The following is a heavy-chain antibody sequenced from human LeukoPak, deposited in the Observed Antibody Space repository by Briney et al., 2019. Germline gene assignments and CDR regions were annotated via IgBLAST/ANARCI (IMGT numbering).Heavy chain of an antibody. J-gene: IGHJ4*02. Sequence: GGSLRLSCAASGFSFSASAMHWVRQAPGKGLEWVSFITSAGSDIDYADSVKGRFTISRDNANNTLFLQMNSLRVEDTAVYYCARLIIYGGRGYWGQGTLVTVSS. CDR1: GFSFSASA. V-gene: IGHV3-48*01. CDR3: ARLIIYGGRGY. D-gene: IGHD4-23*01. CDR2: ITSAGSDI.